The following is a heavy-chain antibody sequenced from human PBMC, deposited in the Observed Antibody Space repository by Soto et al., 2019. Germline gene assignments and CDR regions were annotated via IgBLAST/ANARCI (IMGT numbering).Heavy chain of an antibody. CDR3: ARSRTLYGSGSYWFY. V-gene: IGHV4-34*01. Sequence: SETLSLTCAVYGGSFSGYYWSWIRQPPGKGLEWIREINHSGSTNYNPSLKSRVTISVDTSKNQFSLKLSSVTAADTAVYYCARSRTLYGSGSYWFYWGQGTLVTVSS. D-gene: IGHD3-10*01. J-gene: IGHJ4*02. CDR1: GGSFSGYY. CDR2: INHSGST.